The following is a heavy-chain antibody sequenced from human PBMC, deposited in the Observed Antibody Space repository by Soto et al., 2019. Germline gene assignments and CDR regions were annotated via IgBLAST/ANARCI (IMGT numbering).Heavy chain of an antibody. D-gene: IGHD3-3*01. V-gene: IGHV1-69*13. CDR3: AREIFGVIISGGRDAFDI. J-gene: IGHJ3*02. CDR1: GGTFSTYA. Sequence: SVKVSCKASGGTFSTYAISWVRQAPGQGLEWMGGIIPIFGTAKYAQKFQGRVTITADESTSTAYMELSSLRSEDTAVYYCAREIFGVIISGGRDAFDIWGQGTMVTVSS. CDR2: IIPIFGTA.